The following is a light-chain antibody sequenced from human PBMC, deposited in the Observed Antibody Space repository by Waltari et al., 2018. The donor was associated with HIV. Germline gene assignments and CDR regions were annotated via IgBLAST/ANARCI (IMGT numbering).Light chain of an antibody. CDR1: SSHIGSIY. J-gene: IGLJ1*01. CDR3: GAWDDSLRIYV. CDR2: RSD. V-gene: IGLV1-47*01. Sequence: QSVLTQPPSASGTPGQRVTISCSGSSSHIGSIYVYWYQHLPGAAPKLLIYRSDQRPSGVPGRFSGTKSGTSASLTISVLRSEDEGDYYCGAWDDSLRIYVFGTGTKVTVL.